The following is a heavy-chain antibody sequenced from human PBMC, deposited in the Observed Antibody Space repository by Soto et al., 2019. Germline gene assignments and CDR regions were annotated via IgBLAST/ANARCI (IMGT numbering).Heavy chain of an antibody. CDR1: GFTFGSYA. Sequence: GGSLGLSCAASGFTFGSYAMSWVRQAPGKGLEWVSAIGGSGVSTYYADSVRGRFTISRDNSKNTLYLQMNSLRAEDTAVYYCAKEGEHSTGWANFDYWGQGTLVTVSS. V-gene: IGHV3-23*01. D-gene: IGHD6-19*01. CDR3: AKEGEHSTGWANFDY. CDR2: IGGSGVST. J-gene: IGHJ4*02.